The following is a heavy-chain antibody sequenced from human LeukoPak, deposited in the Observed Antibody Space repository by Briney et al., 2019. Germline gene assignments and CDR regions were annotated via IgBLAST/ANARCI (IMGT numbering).Heavy chain of an antibody. J-gene: IGHJ4*02. CDR2: ISGSGGST. Sequence: PGGSLRLSCAASGFTFGSYAMSWVRQAPGKGLEWVSSISGSGGSTYYADFVKGRLTISRDNSKNTLYLQMNSLRAEDTAVYYCAKGPYVLRFLEWLGDYYFDYWGQGTLVTVSS. D-gene: IGHD3-3*01. V-gene: IGHV3-23*01. CDR3: AKGPYVLRFLEWLGDYYFDY. CDR1: GFTFGSYA.